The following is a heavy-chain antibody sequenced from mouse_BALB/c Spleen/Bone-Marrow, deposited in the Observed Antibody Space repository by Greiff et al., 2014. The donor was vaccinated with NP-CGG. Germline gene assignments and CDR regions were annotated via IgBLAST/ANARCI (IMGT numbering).Heavy chain of an antibody. CDR1: GYTFTSYW. CDR2: IFPGTGTT. CDR3: AREGSRLRGYFDV. V-gene: IGHV1S132*01. Sequence: VQLVESGAELVKPGASVKLSCKTSGYTFTSYWIQWVKQRPGQGLGWIGEIFPGTGTTYYNEKFKGKATLTIDTSSSTAYTQLSSLTSEDSAVYFCAREGSRLRGYFDVWGAGTTVTVSS. D-gene: IGHD1-1*01. J-gene: IGHJ1*01.